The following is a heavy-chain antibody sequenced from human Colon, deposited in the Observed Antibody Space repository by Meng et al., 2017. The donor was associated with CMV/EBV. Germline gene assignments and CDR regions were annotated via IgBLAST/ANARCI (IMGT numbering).Heavy chain of an antibody. CDR1: GGSVSSGSYY. Sequence: SETLSLTCTVSGGSVSSGSYYWSWIRQPPGKGLEWIGYIYYSRSTNYNTSLKSRVTIAVDTSKNQCSLELSSVTAADTAVYYCARVWYYGMDVWGQGTTVTVSS. J-gene: IGHJ6*02. CDR2: IYYSRST. CDR3: ARVWYYGMDV. V-gene: IGHV4-61*01. D-gene: IGHD3-16*01.